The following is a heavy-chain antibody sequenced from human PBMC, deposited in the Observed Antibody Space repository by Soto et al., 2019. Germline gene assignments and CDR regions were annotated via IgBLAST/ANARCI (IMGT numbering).Heavy chain of an antibody. CDR1: GFTFSSYG. D-gene: IGHD3-10*01. Sequence: GESLKISCAASGFTFSSYGMHWVRQAPGKGLEWVAVIWYDGSNKYYADSVKGRFTISRDNSKNTLYLQMNSLRAEDTDVYYCARDSRLPTMVRGVIEPREGAVAGRHLDYWGQGTLVTVSS. CDR2: IWYDGSNK. J-gene: IGHJ4*02. V-gene: IGHV3-33*01. CDR3: ARDSRLPTMVRGVIEPREGAVAGRHLDY.